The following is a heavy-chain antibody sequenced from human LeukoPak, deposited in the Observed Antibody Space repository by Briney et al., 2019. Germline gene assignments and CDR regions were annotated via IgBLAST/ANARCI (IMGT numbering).Heavy chain of an antibody. J-gene: IGHJ5*02. V-gene: IGHV3-74*01. D-gene: IGHD6-19*01. Sequence: GGSLRLSCAASGFTFSSYWMHWVRQAPGKGLVWVSRINSDGSSTSYADSVKGRFTISRDNAKNTLYLQMNSLRAEDTAVYYCARDTTIAVAGLYNWFDPWGQGTLVTVSP. CDR2: INSDGSST. CDR1: GFTFSSYW. CDR3: ARDTTIAVAGLYNWFDP.